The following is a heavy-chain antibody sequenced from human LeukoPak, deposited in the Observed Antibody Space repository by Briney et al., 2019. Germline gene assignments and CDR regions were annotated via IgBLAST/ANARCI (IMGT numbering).Heavy chain of an antibody. J-gene: IGHJ6*03. Sequence: SETLSLTCAVYGGSFSGYYWSWIRQPPGKGLEWLGEINHSGSTNYNPSLKSRVTISVDTSKNQFSLKLSSVTAADTAVYYCARGPGPYYYYYMDVWGKGTTVTVSS. D-gene: IGHD7-27*01. CDR2: INHSGST. V-gene: IGHV4-34*01. CDR1: GGSFSGYY. CDR3: ARGPGPYYYYYMDV.